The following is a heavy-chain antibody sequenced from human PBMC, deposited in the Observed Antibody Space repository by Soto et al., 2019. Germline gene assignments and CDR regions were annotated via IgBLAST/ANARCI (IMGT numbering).Heavy chain of an antibody. CDR2: INHSGST. V-gene: IGHV4-34*01. D-gene: IGHD3-3*01. J-gene: IGHJ4*02. CDR3: ARALRGPTTIFGVVIISYYFDY. Sequence: SETLSLTCAVYGGSFSGYYWSWIRQPPGKGLEWIGEINHSGSTNYNPSLKSRVTISVDTSKNQFSLKLSSVTAADTAVYYCARALRGPTTIFGVVIISYYFDYWGQGTLVTVSS. CDR1: GGSFSGYY.